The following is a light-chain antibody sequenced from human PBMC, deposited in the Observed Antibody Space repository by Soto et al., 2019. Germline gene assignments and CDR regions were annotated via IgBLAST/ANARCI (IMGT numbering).Light chain of an antibody. CDR1: SSNIGTGYD. Sequence: QSVLTQSPSVSGAPGQRVTISCTGSSSNIGTGYDVHWYQQLPGTAPKLLIYGNTNRPSGVPDRVSGSKSGTSASLAITGLQAEDEADYYCQSYDSSLSGYVFGTGTKLTVL. V-gene: IGLV1-40*01. CDR3: QSYDSSLSGYV. J-gene: IGLJ1*01. CDR2: GNT.